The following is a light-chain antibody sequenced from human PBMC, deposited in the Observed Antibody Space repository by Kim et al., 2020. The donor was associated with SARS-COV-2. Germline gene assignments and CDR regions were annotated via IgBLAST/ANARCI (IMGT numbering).Light chain of an antibody. Sequence: RVTISCSGSRSNIGTNTVNWYQQLPGTAPKLLIHTYNQRPSGVPDRFSGSKSGTSASLAISGLQSEDEADYYCAAWDDSLNGGVVFGGGTQLTVL. CDR3: AAWDDSLNGGVV. CDR2: TYN. J-gene: IGLJ2*01. V-gene: IGLV1-44*01. CDR1: RSNIGTNT.